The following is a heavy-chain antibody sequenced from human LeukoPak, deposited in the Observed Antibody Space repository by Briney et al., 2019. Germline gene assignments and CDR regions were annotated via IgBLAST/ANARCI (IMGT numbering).Heavy chain of an antibody. CDR3: ATRVFRGSFDY. CDR2: VNQDGSVG. J-gene: IGHJ4*02. CDR1: GFTFSSFW. D-gene: IGHD1-26*01. Sequence: GGSLRLSCATSGFTFSSFWMNWVRQAPGKGLEWVANVNQDGSVGDSVDSVKGRFTISRDNTKQSLYLQMNSLRAEDTAVYYCATRVFRGSFDYWGQGTLVIVSS. V-gene: IGHV3-7*01.